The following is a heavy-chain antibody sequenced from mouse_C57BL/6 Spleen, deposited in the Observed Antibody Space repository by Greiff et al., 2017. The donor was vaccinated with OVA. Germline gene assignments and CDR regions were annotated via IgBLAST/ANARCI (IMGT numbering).Heavy chain of an antibody. CDR2: IRNKANNHAT. CDR1: FFPFSVAC. D-gene: IGHD4-1*01. Sequence: LPASGCGLLQPVGSMTLSCAASFFPFSVACMALVRQSPDPGLSWVAEIRNKANNHATYYAESVKGRFTISRDDSKSSVYLQMNSLRAEDTGIYYCTRLTGSGGYYFDYWGQGTTLTVSS. J-gene: IGHJ2*01. V-gene: IGHV6-6*01. CDR3: TRLTGSGGYYFDY.